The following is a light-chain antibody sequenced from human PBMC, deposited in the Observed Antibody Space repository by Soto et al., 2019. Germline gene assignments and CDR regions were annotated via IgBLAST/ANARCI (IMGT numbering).Light chain of an antibody. CDR3: QQRSNWPPIT. V-gene: IGKV3D-20*02. J-gene: IGKJ5*01. CDR1: QSVSSNY. CDR2: GVS. Sequence: EMVFTQSPGTLSLSPGERATLSSRASQSVSSNYFAWYQQKPGQAPRLLIYGVSSRATGIPDRFSGSGSGTDFTLTISSLEPEDFAVYYCQQRSNWPPITFGQGTRLETK.